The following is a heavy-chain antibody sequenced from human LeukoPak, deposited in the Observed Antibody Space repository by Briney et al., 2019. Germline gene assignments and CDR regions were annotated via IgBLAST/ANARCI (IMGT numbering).Heavy chain of an antibody. CDR2: ISSSSSYI. D-gene: IGHD6-6*01. Sequence: PGGSLRLSCAASGFTFSSYSMNWVRQAPGKGLEWVSSISSSSSYIYYADSVKGRFTISRDNSKNTLYLQMNSLRTEDTAVYYCARGGGSSSFDSWGKGTTVTVSS. CDR1: GFTFSSYS. J-gene: IGHJ6*04. CDR3: ARGGGSSSFDS. V-gene: IGHV3-21*01.